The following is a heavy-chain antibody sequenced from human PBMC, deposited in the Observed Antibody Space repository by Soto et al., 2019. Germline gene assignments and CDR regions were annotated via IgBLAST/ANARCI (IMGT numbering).Heavy chain of an antibody. Sequence: SVKVSCKASGGTFSNYAITWVRRAPGQGLEWLGGIIPIFGKADYTQKFQGRVTITADEPTGTAYMEISSLRSEDTTVYYCASGGEYYDENLPHYYFFGMHVWGPGTTVTVSS. CDR3: ASGGEYYDENLPHYYFFGMHV. J-gene: IGHJ6*02. CDR2: IIPIFGKA. V-gene: IGHV1-69*13. CDR1: GGTFSNYA. D-gene: IGHD3-16*01.